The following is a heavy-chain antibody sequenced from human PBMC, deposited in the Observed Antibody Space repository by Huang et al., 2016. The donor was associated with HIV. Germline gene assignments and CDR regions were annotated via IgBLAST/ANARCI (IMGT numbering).Heavy chain of an antibody. CDR3: AKDSDYNWHHCDY. CDR2: MSGSGLTT. D-gene: IGHD1-1*01. J-gene: IGHJ4*02. CDR1: GFTFNSYA. Sequence: EVQLLESGGGLVQPGGSLRLSCAASGFTFNSYAMSWVRQAPGKGLELVSTMSGSGLTTYYADSVKGRFTISRDNSKNTLYLQINSLRAEDTAVYYCAKDSDYNWHHCDYWGQGNLVSVSS. V-gene: IGHV3-23*01.